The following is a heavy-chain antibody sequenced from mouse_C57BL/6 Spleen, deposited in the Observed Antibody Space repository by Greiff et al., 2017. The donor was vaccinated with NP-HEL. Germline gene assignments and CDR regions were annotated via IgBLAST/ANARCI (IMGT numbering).Heavy chain of an antibody. Sequence: EVKLQESGPELVKPGASVKISCKASGYSFTDYNMNWVKQSNGKSLEWIGVINPNYGTTSYNQKFKGKATLTVDQSSSTAYMQLNSLTSEDSAVYSCESWPHCDYDRARGYFDVWGTGTTVTVSS. CDR2: INPNYGTT. J-gene: IGHJ1*03. D-gene: IGHD2-4*01. CDR1: GYSFTDYN. V-gene: IGHV1-39*01. CDR3: ESWPHCDYDRARGYFDV.